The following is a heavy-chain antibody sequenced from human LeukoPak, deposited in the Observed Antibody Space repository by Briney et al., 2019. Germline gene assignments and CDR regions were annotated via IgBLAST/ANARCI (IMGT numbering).Heavy chain of an antibody. CDR1: GFTFSSYA. J-gene: IGHJ6*02. CDR3: AKDLSYGMDV. CDR2: ISGSGGST. Sequence: PGGSLRLSCAASGFTFSSYAMSWVRQAAGKGLEWVSHISGSGGSTYYADSVKGRFTISRDNSKNTLYLQMHSLGAEDTAVYHGAKDLSYGMDVWGQGTTVTVSS. V-gene: IGHV3-23*01.